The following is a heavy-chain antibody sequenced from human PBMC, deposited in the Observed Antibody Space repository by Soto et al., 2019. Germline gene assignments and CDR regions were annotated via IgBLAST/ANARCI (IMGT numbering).Heavy chain of an antibody. CDR1: GFTFSSHG. CDR3: AKDGQYRTDGFDV. D-gene: IGHD6-6*01. J-gene: IGHJ3*01. CDR2: LSRGGGTT. V-gene: IGHV3-23*01. Sequence: EAQLLESGGDWAQPVGSLRLSCAASGFTFSSHGMSWVRQAPGKGLEWIAGLSRGGGTTYYADSVKGRFTISRDNSKNTLDLIMNSLKVEDTALYYCAKDGQYRTDGFDVWGQGTMVTVSS.